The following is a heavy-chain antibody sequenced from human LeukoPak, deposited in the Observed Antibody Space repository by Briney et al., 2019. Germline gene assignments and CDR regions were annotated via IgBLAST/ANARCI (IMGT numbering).Heavy chain of an antibody. CDR3: ARGGERRGYSGYDYAWNYGMDV. CDR1: GYTFTGYY. CDR2: INPNSGGT. D-gene: IGHD5-12*01. Sequence: ASVKVSCKASGYTFTGYYMHWVRQAPGQGLEWMGWINPNSGGTNYAQKFQGRVTMTRDTSISTAYMELSRLRSDDTAVYYCARGGERRGYSGYDYAWNYGMDVWRQGTTVTVSS. J-gene: IGHJ6*02. V-gene: IGHV1-2*02.